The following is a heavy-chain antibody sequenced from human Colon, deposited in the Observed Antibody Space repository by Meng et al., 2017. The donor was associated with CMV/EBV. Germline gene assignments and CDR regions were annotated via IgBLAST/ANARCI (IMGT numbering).Heavy chain of an antibody. J-gene: IGHJ6*02. D-gene: IGHD4-11*01. Sequence: GESLKISCTASELTVSESYMNWVRQAPGKGLEWVSVIYGGGTTKYADSVKGRFTISRDNSKNTLFLQMNSLRAEDTAVYYCAGETGLPNGMDVWGQGTTVTVSS. V-gene: IGHV3-53*01. CDR2: IYGGGTT. CDR3: AGETGLPNGMDV. CDR1: ELTVSESY.